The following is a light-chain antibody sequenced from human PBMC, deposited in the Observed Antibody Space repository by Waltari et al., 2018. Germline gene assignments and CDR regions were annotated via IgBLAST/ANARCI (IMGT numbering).Light chain of an antibody. CDR2: KAS. CDR1: QSISSW. J-gene: IGKJ1*01. Sequence: DIQMTQSPSTLSASVGDRVTITCRASQSISSWLAWYQQKPGKDPNVLIYKASNLENGVPSRFSGSGSGTEFTLTINSLQPDDFATYYCQQYYNYWTFGQGTKVEIK. CDR3: QQYYNYWT. V-gene: IGKV1-5*03.